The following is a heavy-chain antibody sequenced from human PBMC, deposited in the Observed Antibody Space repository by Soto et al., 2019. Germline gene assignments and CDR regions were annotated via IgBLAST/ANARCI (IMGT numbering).Heavy chain of an antibody. D-gene: IGHD3-9*01. Sequence: QITLKESGPTLVKPTQTLTLTCTFSGFSLSTSGVGVGWIRQSPGKALEWLALIYWDDEKRYSPSLKSRLTIIKDTSRNQVVLIMTNMDPVDTATYYCAHRRNTYYDILTCYSKNWFDPWGQGILVTVTS. V-gene: IGHV2-5*02. CDR1: GFSLSTSGVG. CDR3: AHRRNTYYDILTCYSKNWFDP. J-gene: IGHJ5*02. CDR2: IYWDDEK.